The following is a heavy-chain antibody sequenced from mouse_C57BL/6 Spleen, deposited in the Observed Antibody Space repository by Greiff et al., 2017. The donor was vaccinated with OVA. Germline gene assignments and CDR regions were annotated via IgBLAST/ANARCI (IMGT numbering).Heavy chain of an antibody. Sequence: QVQLKESGAELVRPGASVKLSCKASGYTFTDYYINWVKQRPGQGLEWIARIYPGSGNTYYNEKFKGKATLTAEKSSSTAYMQLSSLTSEDSAVYFCARELRLLYYAMDYWGQGTSVTVSS. CDR2: IYPGSGNT. J-gene: IGHJ4*01. V-gene: IGHV1-76*01. D-gene: IGHD3-2*02. CDR3: ARELRLLYYAMDY. CDR1: GYTFTDYY.